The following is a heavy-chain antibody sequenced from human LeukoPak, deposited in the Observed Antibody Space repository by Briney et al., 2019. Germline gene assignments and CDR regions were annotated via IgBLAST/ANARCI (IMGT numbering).Heavy chain of an antibody. CDR2: IIPIFGTA. D-gene: IGHD3-22*01. CDR1: GGTFSSYA. Sequence: SVKVSCKASGGTFSSYAISWVRQAPGQGLEWMGGIIPIFGTANYAQKFQGRVTITADESTSTAYMELSSLRSEDTAVYYCARPGGYYYDSSGYYYSSWGQGTLVTVSS. CDR3: ARPGGYYYDSSGYYYSS. V-gene: IGHV1-69*01. J-gene: IGHJ5*02.